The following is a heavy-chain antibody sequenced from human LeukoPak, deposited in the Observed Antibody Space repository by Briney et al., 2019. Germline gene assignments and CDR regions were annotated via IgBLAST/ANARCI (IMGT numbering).Heavy chain of an antibody. V-gene: IGHV1-69*04. CDR2: IIPILGRT. CDR1: GDTFSSYA. CDR3: ARGVLYYGWGKDWFDR. Sequence: SVKVSCKASGDTFSSYAISWVRQAPGQGLEWMGRIIPILGRTNYAQKFQGRVTMTTDKSTSTAYMELSSLRSEDKAVYYCARGVLYYGWGKDWFDRWGRG. D-gene: IGHD3-10*01. J-gene: IGHJ5*02.